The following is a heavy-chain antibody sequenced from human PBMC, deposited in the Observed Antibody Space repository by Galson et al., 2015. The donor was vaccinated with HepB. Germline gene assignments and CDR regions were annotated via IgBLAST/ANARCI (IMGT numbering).Heavy chain of an antibody. CDR2: ISYDGSNK. CDR1: GFTFSSYG. CDR3: AKLGAGYCSSTSCYWSYYYYGMDV. J-gene: IGHJ6*02. Sequence: SLRLSCAASGFTFSSYGMHWVRQASGKGLEWVAVISYDGSNKYYADSVKGRFTISRDNSKNTLYLQMNSLRAEDTAVYYCAKLGAGYCSSTSCYWSYYYYGMDVWGQGTTVTVSS. V-gene: IGHV3-30*18. D-gene: IGHD2-2*01.